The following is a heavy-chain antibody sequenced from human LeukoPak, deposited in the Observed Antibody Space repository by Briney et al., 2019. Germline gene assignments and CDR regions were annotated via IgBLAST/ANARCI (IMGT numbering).Heavy chain of an antibody. CDR3: ARGKLYCSGGSCYSLYSVFDY. D-gene: IGHD2-15*01. J-gene: IGHJ4*02. CDR2: IYYSGST. CDR1: GGSISSSSYY. V-gene: IGHV4-39*07. Sequence: PSETLSLTCTVSGGSISSSSYYWGWIRQPPGKGLEWIGSIYYSGSTYYNPSLKSLVTISVDTYKTQFSLKLSSVTAADTAVYYCARGKLYCSGGSCYSLYSVFDYWGQGTLVTVSS.